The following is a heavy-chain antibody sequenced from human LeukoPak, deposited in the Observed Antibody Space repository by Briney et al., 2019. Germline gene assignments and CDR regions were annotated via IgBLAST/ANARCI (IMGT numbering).Heavy chain of an antibody. J-gene: IGHJ6*02. D-gene: IGHD6-19*01. CDR2: INPNSGGT. CDR1: GYTFTGYY. V-gene: IGHV1-2*02. CDR3: ARGGIAVASILYYYYGMDV. Sequence: GASVKVSCKASGYTFTGYYMHWVRQAPGQGLEWMGWINPNSGGTNYAQKFQDRVTMTRDTSISTAYMELSRLRSDDTAAYYCARGGIAVASILYYYYGMDVWGQGTTVTVSS.